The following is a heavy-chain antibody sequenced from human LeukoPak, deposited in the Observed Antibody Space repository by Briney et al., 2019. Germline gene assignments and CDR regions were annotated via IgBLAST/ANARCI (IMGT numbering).Heavy chain of an antibody. CDR2: IYYTGST. CDR1: GGSMSFYY. J-gene: IGHJ4*02. V-gene: IGHV4-59*01. CDR3: ASTTSDYGVDY. Sequence: SETLSLTCTVSGGSMSFYYWNWIRQSPGKGLEWIGYIYYTGSTKYNPSLQSRVTISVDKSENQFSLNLYSVTAADTAVYYCASTTSDYGVDYWGQGTLVTVSS. D-gene: IGHD4-17*01.